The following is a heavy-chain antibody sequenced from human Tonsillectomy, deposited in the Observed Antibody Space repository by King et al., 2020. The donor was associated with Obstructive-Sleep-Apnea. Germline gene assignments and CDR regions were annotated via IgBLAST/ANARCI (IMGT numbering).Heavy chain of an antibody. CDR3: ARIVVVVAATSSPWFDP. CDR2: IYYSGST. V-gene: IGHV4-31*03. Sequence: VQLQESGPGLVKPSQTLSLTCTVSGGSISSGGYYWSWIRQHPGQGLEWIGYIYYSGSTYYNPSLKSRVTISVDTSKNQFSLKLSSVTAADTAVYYCARIVVVVAATSSPWFDPWGQGTLVTVSS. CDR1: GGSISSGGYY. J-gene: IGHJ5*02. D-gene: IGHD2-15*01.